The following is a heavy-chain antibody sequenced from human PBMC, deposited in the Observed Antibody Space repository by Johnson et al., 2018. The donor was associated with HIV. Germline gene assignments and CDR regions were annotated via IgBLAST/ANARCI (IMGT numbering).Heavy chain of an antibody. CDR1: GFTFSNYA. CDR3: ARGGSSWYLRAFDI. V-gene: IGHV3-23*05. D-gene: IGHD6-13*01. CDR2: IGSNT. J-gene: IGHJ3*02. Sequence: QLVESGGGVVRPGGSLRLSCAASGFTFSNYAMSWVRQAPGKGLEWVSSIGSNTHYADSVKGRFTISRDNSKNTLYLQMNSLRAEDTAVYSCARGGSSWYLRAFDIWGQGTMVTVSS.